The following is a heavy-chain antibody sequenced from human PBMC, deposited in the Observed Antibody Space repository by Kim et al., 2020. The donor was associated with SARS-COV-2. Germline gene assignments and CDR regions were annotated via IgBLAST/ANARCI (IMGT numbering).Heavy chain of an antibody. D-gene: IGHD3-9*01. CDR1: GFTVSSNY. CDR2: IYSGGST. V-gene: IGHV3-53*01. Sequence: GGSLRLSCAASGFTVSSNYMSWVRQAPGKGLEWVSVIYSGGSTYYADSVKGRFTISRDNSKNTLYLQMNSLRAEDTAVYYCARGYYDILTGYQDYWGQGTLVTVSS. CDR3: ARGYYDILTGYQDY. J-gene: IGHJ4*02.